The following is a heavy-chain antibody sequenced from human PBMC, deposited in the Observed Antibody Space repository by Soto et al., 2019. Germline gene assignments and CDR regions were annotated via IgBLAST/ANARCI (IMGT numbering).Heavy chain of an antibody. CDR3: AKGRYSIDWYDPYFDY. CDR1: GFTFNSSA. V-gene: IGHV3-23*01. Sequence: EVQLLEAGGGLLQPGGSLRLSCAASGFTFNSSAMSWVRQAPGKGLEWVSTTSGGAGSTYYAESVKGRFNISRDNSKNTLYLQMISLRADDTAVYYCAKGRYSIDWYDPYFDYWGHGTLVTVSA. CDR2: TSGGAGST. D-gene: IGHD6-19*01. J-gene: IGHJ4*01.